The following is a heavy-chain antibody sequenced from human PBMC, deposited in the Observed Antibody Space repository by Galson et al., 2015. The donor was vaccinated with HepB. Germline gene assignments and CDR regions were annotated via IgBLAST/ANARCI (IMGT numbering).Heavy chain of an antibody. CDR2: IIPIFGTA. CDR1: GGTFSSYA. CDR3: ARAGAAVPAAIPFPNYYYYYYMDV. J-gene: IGHJ6*03. V-gene: IGHV1-69*13. D-gene: IGHD2-2*01. Sequence: SVKVSCKASGGTFSSYAISWVRQAPGQGLEWMGGIIPIFGTANYAQKFQGRVTITADESTSTAYMELSSLRSEDTAVYYCARAGAAVPAAIPFPNYYYYYYMDVWGKGTTVTVSS.